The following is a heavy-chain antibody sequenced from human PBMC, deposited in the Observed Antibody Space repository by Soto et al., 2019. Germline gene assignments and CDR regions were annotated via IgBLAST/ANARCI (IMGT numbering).Heavy chain of an antibody. Sequence: GESLKISCKGSGYSFTSYWIGWVRQMPGKCLEWMGIIYPGDSDTSYSPSFHGQVTISADKSISTAYLQWSSLKASDTAMYYCASRQITIFGVVINDAFDIWGQGTMVTVSS. CDR2: IYPGDSDT. V-gene: IGHV5-51*01. J-gene: IGHJ3*02. CDR1: GYSFTSYW. CDR3: ASRQITIFGVVINDAFDI. D-gene: IGHD3-3*01.